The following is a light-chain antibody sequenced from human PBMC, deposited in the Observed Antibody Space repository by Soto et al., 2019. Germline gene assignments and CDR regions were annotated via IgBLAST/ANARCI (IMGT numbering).Light chain of an antibody. J-gene: IGLJ1*01. CDR2: EVS. CDR1: SSDVGAHNF. Sequence: QSFLTQPASVSGSPGQAITISCSGSSSDVGAHNFVSWYQHHPGKAPKLMIYEVSNRPSGVSNRFSGSKSGNTASLTISGLQAEDEADYYYNSYTSSNTYVFGSGTKVTVL. CDR3: NSYTSSNTYV. V-gene: IGLV2-14*01.